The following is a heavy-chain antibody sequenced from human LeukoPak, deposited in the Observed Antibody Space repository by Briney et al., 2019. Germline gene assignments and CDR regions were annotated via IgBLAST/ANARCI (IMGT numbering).Heavy chain of an antibody. V-gene: IGHV3-53*01. D-gene: IGHD2-2*01. CDR2: ICSGGST. CDR1: GFTVSSNY. Sequence: GGSLRLSCAASGFTVSSNYMSWVRQAPGKGLEWVSVICSGGSTYYADSVKGRFTISRDNSKNTLYLQMNSLRAEDTAVYYCARDFRGLGYCSSTSCQNNWFDPWGQGTLVTVSS. J-gene: IGHJ5*02. CDR3: ARDFRGLGYCSSTSCQNNWFDP.